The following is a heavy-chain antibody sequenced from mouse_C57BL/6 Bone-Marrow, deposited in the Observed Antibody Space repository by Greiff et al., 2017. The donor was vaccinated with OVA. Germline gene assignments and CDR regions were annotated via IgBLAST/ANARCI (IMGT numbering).Heavy chain of an antibody. V-gene: IGHV1-50*01. Sequence: QVQLKESGAELVKPGASVKLSCKASGYTFTSYWMQWVKQRPGQGLEWIGEIDPSDSYTNYNQKFKGKATLTVDTSSSTAYMQLSSLTSEDSAVYYCARGRWFAYWGQGTLVTVSA. CDR2: IDPSDSYT. CDR1: GYTFTSYW. CDR3: ARGRWFAY. J-gene: IGHJ3*01.